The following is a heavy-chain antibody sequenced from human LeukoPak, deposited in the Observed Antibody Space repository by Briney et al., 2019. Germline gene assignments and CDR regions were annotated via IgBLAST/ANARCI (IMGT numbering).Heavy chain of an antibody. CDR3: ARSDHSSYYDSSGYNY. V-gene: IGHV1-69*04. Sequence: SVKVSCKASGGTFSSYAISWVRQAPGQGLEWVGRIIPILGIANYAQKFQGRVTITADKSTSTAYMELSSLRSEDTAVYYCARSDHSSYYDSSGYNYWGQGTLVTVSS. CDR1: GGTFSSYA. J-gene: IGHJ4*02. CDR2: IIPILGIA. D-gene: IGHD3-22*01.